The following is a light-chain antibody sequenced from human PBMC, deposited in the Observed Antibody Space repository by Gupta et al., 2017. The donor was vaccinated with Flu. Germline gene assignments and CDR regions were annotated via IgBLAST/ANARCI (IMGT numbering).Light chain of an antibody. V-gene: IGLV2-14*01. J-gene: IGLJ1*01. CDR3: RSYTNRILCGGV. CDR2: EIN. Sequence: ICCTGTSKGGGGDEDVSWYQQYPGKAPKLIIYEINKRHSGGANRISGSNSGNTASLTISEIQAEDEADYYCRSYTNRILCGGVFGTGTKVSVL. CDR1: SKGGGGDED.